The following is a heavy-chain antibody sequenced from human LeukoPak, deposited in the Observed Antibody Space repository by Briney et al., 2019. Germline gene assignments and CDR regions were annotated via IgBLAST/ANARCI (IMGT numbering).Heavy chain of an antibody. J-gene: IGHJ4*02. V-gene: IGHV4-39*07. CDR1: GGSISSSSYY. D-gene: IGHD1-26*01. CDR3: ASLRGELLGFDY. CDR2: IYYSGST. Sequence: KPSETLSLTCTVSGGSISSSSYYWGWIRQPPGKGLEWIGSIYYSGSTYYNPSLKSRVTISVDTSKNQFSLKLSSVTAADTAVYYCASLRGELLGFDYWGQGTLVTVSS.